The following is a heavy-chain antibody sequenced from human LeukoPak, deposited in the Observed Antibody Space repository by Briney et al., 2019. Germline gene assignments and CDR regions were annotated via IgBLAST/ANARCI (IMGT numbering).Heavy chain of an antibody. D-gene: IGHD5-24*01. J-gene: IGHJ4*02. CDR1: GFTVSSSY. V-gene: IGHV3-53*01. CDR3: ARGAGYNYPYYFDY. CDR2: IYGGGNI. Sequence: GGSLRLSCAASGFTVSSSYMNWVRQAPGKGLEWVSVIYGGGNIYYADSVKGRFTISRDNSKNTLYLQMNSLRAEDTAVYYCARGAGYNYPYYFDYWGQGTLVTVSS.